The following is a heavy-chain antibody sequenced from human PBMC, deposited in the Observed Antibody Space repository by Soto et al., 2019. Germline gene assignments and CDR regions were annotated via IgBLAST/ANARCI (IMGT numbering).Heavy chain of an antibody. V-gene: IGHV1-3*01. CDR1: GYTFTSYA. D-gene: IGHD3-22*01. CDR2: INAGNGNT. Sequence: ASVKVSCKASGYTFTSYAMHWVRPAPGQRLEWMGWINAGNGNTKYSQKFQGRVTITRDTSASTAYMELSSLRSEDTAVYYCARVSSSGYYFDYWGQGTLVTVSS. J-gene: IGHJ4*02. CDR3: ARVSSSGYYFDY.